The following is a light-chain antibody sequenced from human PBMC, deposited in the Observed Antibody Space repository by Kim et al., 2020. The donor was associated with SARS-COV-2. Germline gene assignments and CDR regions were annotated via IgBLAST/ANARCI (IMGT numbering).Light chain of an antibody. CDR1: NIGSRQ. V-gene: IGLV3-21*04. Sequence: SYELTQPPSVSVAPGTTARITCGGYNIGSRQVHWYQQKPGQAPVLVIYYVHERPSGIPGRFSGSNSGNTATLIISRVEAGDEGDYYCQVWDSDSDGWVFGGGTQLTVL. CDR3: QVWDSDSDGWV. CDR2: YVH. J-gene: IGLJ3*02.